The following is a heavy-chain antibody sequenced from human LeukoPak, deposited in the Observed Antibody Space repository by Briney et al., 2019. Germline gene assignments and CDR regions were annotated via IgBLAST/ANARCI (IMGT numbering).Heavy chain of an antibody. CDR3: ASGGWYRAVDI. Sequence: GGSLRLSCAASGFTFNIYTMSWVRQMPGKGLEWMGRIDPSDSYTNYSPSFQGHVTISADKSISTAYLQWSSLKASDTAMYYCASGGWYRAVDIWGQGTMVTVSS. J-gene: IGHJ3*02. CDR1: GFTFNIYT. CDR2: IDPSDSYT. V-gene: IGHV5-10-1*01. D-gene: IGHD6-19*01.